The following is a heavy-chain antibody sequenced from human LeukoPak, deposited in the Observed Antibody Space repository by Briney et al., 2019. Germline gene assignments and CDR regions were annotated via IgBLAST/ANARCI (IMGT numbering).Heavy chain of an antibody. Sequence: GRSLRLSCAASGFTFSSYGMHWVRQAPGKGLEWVAVIWYDGGNKYYADSVKGRFTISRDNSKNTLYLQMNSLRAEDTAVYYCARDTQYYDFWSGSRSYGMDVWGQGTTVTVSS. V-gene: IGHV3-33*08. CDR3: ARDTQYYDFWSGSRSYGMDV. CDR1: GFTFSSYG. J-gene: IGHJ6*02. CDR2: IWYDGGNK. D-gene: IGHD3-3*01.